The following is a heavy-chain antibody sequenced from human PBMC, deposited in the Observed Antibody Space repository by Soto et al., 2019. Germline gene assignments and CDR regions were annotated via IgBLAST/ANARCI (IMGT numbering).Heavy chain of an antibody. V-gene: IGHV1-18*01. J-gene: IGHJ4*02. CDR1: GYTFTSYG. D-gene: IGHD2-2*01. CDR3: ARDADHIVVVPAAMDY. CDR2: SSAYNGNT. Sequence: QVQLVQSGAEVKKPGASVKVSCKASGYTFTSYGISWVRQAPGQGLEWMGWSSAYNGNTNYAQKLQGRVTMTTDTSTSTAYMGLRSLRSDDTAVYYCARDADHIVVVPAAMDYWGQGTLVTVSS.